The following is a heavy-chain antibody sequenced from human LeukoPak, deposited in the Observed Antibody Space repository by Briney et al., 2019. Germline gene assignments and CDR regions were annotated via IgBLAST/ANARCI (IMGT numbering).Heavy chain of an antibody. CDR3: ARSRGIPEYYFDY. CDR2: IIPIFGTA. D-gene: IGHD2-21*01. CDR1: GGTFSSYA. J-gene: IGHJ4*02. V-gene: IGHV1-69*13. Sequence: AASVKVSCKASGGTFSSYAISWVRQAPGQGLESMGGIIPIFGTANYAQKFQGRVTITADESTSTAYMELSSLRSEDTAVYYCARSRGIPEYYFDYRGQGTLVTVSS.